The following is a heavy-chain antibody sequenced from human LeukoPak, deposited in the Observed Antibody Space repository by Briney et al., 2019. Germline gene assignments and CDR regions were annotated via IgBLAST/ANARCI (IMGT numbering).Heavy chain of an antibody. CDR3: ARDRICSSTSCYGSDY. J-gene: IGHJ4*02. V-gene: IGHV1-2*02. D-gene: IGHD2-2*01. CDR2: INPNSGGT. Sequence: GASVKVSCKASGYTFTGYYMHWVRQAPGQGLEWMGWINPNSGGTNYAQKFQGRVTMTRDTSISTAYMELSRLRSDDTAVYYCARDRICSSTSCYGSDYWGQGTLVTVSS. CDR1: GYTFTGYY.